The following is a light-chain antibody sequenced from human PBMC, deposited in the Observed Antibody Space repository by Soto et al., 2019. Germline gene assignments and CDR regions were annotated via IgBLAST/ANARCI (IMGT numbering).Light chain of an antibody. J-gene: IGKJ1*01. CDR2: KAS. Sequence: DIQMTQSPSPLSASVGDSVTITCRASQSISSWLAWYQQKPGQAPRLLIYKASSLDSGVPSRCSGRGSGTEFILTSSSRQPDDSATYYCQQYNSDWTCGQGTKVEIK. CDR3: QQYNSDWT. CDR1: QSISSW. V-gene: IGKV1-5*03.